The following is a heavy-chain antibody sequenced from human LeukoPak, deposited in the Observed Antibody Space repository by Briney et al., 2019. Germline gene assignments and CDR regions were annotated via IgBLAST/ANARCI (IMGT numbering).Heavy chain of an antibody. CDR3: ARKRRFDWYFDL. J-gene: IGHJ2*01. CDR2: IYYSGST. D-gene: IGHD1-1*01. Sequence: PSETLSLTCTVSGGSISSYYWSWIRQPPGKGLEWIGYIYYSGSTNYNPSLKSRVTISVDTSKNQFSLKLSSVTAADTAVYYCARKRRFDWYFDLWGRGTLVTVSS. CDR1: GGSISSYY. V-gene: IGHV4-59*01.